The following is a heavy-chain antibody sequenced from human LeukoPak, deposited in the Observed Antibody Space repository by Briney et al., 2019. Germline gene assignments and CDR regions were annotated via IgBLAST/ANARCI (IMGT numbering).Heavy chain of an antibody. V-gene: IGHV3-30*18. J-gene: IGHJ5*02. D-gene: IGHD6-13*01. CDR1: GFTFSSYG. Sequence: GGSLRLSCAASGFTFSSYGMHWVRQAPGKGLEWVAVISYDGSNKCYADSVKGRFTISRDNSKNTLYLQMNSLRAEDTAVYYCAKDRCSSSWEGFDPWGQGTLVTVSS. CDR3: AKDRCSSSWEGFDP. CDR2: ISYDGSNK.